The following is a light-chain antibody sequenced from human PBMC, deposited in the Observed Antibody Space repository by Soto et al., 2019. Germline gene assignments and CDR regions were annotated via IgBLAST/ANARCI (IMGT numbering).Light chain of an antibody. CDR3: QQYGSSPRT. J-gene: IGKJ1*01. V-gene: IGKV3-20*01. Sequence: EVVLTQSPGTLSLSPGERATLSCRASQSVSSNYLAWYQQKPGQAPRLLIYSASSRATGIPDGFSGSGSGTDFTLPISRLEPEDFAVYYCQQYGSSPRTFGKGTKV. CDR1: QSVSSNY. CDR2: SAS.